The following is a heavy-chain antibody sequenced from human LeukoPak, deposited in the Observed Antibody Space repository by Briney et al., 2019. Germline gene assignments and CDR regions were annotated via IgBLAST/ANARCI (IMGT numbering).Heavy chain of an antibody. CDR1: GFPFRVRW. CDR3: ATDLDYTFDY. Sequence: PGGSLRLSCTASGFPFRVRWMHWVRQAPGKGLVWISLIKKDGFFSTYADSVKGRFTISRDDAKNTLYLQVDSLRADDTAVYYCATDLDYTFDYWGRGTLVTVSS. V-gene: IGHV3-74*03. J-gene: IGHJ4*02. CDR2: IKKDGFFS. D-gene: IGHD4-11*01.